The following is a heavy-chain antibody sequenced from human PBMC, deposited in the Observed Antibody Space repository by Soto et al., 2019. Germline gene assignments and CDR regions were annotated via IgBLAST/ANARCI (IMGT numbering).Heavy chain of an antibody. CDR2: IIPILGIA. D-gene: IGHD3-22*01. CDR1: GGTFSSYT. V-gene: IGHV1-69*02. J-gene: IGHJ5*02. CDR3: ARGPTYDSKNNWFDP. Sequence: SVKVSCKASGGTFSSYTISWVRQAPGQGLEWMGRIIPILGIANYAQKFQGRVTITADKSTSTAYMELSSLRSEDTAVYYCARGPTYDSKNNWFDPWGQGTLVTVSS.